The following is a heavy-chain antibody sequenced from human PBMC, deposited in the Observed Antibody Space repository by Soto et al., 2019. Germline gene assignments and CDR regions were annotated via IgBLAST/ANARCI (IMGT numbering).Heavy chain of an antibody. CDR3: ARHGYSSKLYYYYGMDV. D-gene: IGHD5-12*01. Sequence: PGESLKISCKGSGYSFTSYWIGWVRQMPGKGLEWMGIIYPGDSDTRYSPSFQGQVTISVDKSINTAYLQWSSLKASDTAMYYCARHGYSSKLYYYYGMDVWGQGTSVTVSS. CDR2: IYPGDSDT. CDR1: GYSFTSYW. J-gene: IGHJ6*02. V-gene: IGHV5-51*01.